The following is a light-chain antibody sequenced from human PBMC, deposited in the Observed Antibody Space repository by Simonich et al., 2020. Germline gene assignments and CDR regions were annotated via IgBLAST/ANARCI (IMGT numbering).Light chain of an antibody. V-gene: IGLV2-14*01. CDR1: SSDVGGYNY. CDR3: SSYTSSSTLV. CDR2: DVS. J-gene: IGLJ2*01. Sequence: QSALTQPAPVSGSPGQSITISCTGTSSDVGGYNYVSWYQQHPGKAPKLMIYDVSKRPSGFSNRFSGSKSGNTASLTISGLQAEDEADYYCSSYTSSSTLVFGGGTKLTVL.